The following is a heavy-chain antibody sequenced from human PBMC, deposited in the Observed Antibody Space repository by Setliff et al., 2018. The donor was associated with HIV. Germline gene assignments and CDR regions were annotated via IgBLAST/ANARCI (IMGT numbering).Heavy chain of an antibody. Sequence: SETLSLTCTVSGGSISSYYWSWIRQPPGKGLEWIGYIYTSGSTNYNPSLKSRVTMSVDTSKNQFSLKLSSVTAADTAVYYCARRATAGLFDYWGQGTLVTVSS. CDR2: IYTSGST. J-gene: IGHJ4*02. CDR3: ARRATAGLFDY. D-gene: IGHD6-13*01. V-gene: IGHV4-4*09. CDR1: GGSISSYY.